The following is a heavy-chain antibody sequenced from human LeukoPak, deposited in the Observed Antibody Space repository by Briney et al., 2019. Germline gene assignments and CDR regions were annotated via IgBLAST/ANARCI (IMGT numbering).Heavy chain of an antibody. CDR1: GYTFTGYY. D-gene: IGHD4-17*01. J-gene: IGHJ6*02. CDR3: ARVRRDRHGMDV. V-gene: IGHV1-2*06. Sequence: APVKVSCKASGYTFTGYYMHWVRQAPGQGLEWMGRINPNSGGTNYAQKFQGRVTMTRDTSISTAYMELSRLRSDDTAVYYCARVRRDRHGMDVWGQGTTVTVSS. CDR2: INPNSGGT.